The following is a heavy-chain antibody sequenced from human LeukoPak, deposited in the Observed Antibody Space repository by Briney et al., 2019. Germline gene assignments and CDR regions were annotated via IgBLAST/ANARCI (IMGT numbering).Heavy chain of an antibody. V-gene: IGHV1-2*02. D-gene: IGHD3-10*01. Sequence: ASVKVSCKASGYTFTGYYMHWVRQAPGQGLEWMGWINPNSGGTNYAQKFQGRVTMTRDTSISTAYMELSRLRSEDTAVYYCASSQTPQYYYGSGSYYTRFDYWGQGTLVTVSS. CDR2: INPNSGGT. J-gene: IGHJ4*02. CDR1: GYTFTGYY. CDR3: ASSQTPQYYYGSGSYYTRFDY.